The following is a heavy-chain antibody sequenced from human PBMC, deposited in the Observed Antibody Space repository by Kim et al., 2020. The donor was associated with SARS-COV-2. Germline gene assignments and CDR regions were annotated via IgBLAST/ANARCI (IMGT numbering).Heavy chain of an antibody. J-gene: IGHJ4*02. D-gene: IGHD5-18*01. Sequence: SETLSLTCTVSGGSISSYYWSWIRQPPGKGLEWIGYIYYSGSTNYNPSLKSRVTISVDTSKNQFSLKLSSVTAADMAVYYCARSIGGYSYGYSFDYWGQGTLVTVSS. CDR2: IYYSGST. CDR1: GGSISSYY. CDR3: ARSIGGYSYGYSFDY. V-gene: IGHV4-59*13.